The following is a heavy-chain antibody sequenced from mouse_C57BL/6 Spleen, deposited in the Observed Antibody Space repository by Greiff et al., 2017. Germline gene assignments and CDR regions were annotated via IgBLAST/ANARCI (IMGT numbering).Heavy chain of an antibody. D-gene: IGHD1-1*01. CDR2: LSSGGSYT. Sequence: EVKLVESGGDLVKPGGSLKLSCAASGFTFSSYGMSWVRQTPDKRLEWVATLSSGGSYTYYPDSVKGRFTISRDHAKNTLYLQMSSLKSEDTAMYYCARQTTVVAKYYFDYWGQGTTLTVSS. J-gene: IGHJ2*01. CDR1: GFTFSSYG. V-gene: IGHV5-6*02. CDR3: ARQTTVVAKYYFDY.